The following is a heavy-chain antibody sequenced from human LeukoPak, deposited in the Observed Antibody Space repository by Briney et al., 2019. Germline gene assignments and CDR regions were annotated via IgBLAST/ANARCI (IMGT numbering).Heavy chain of an antibody. Sequence: PSETLSLTCIVSGGSISSSSYYWGWIRQPPGKGLEWIGSIYYSGSTYYNPSLKSRVTISVDTSKNQFSLKLSSVTAADTAVFYCARNSYGSNWFDPWGQGTLVTVSS. CDR3: ARNSYGSNWFDP. J-gene: IGHJ5*02. D-gene: IGHD5-18*01. CDR1: GGSISSSSYY. CDR2: IYYSGST. V-gene: IGHV4-39*07.